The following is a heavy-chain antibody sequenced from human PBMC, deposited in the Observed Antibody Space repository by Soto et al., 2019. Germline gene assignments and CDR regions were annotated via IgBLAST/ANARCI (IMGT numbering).Heavy chain of an antibody. CDR3: ARDGIGGNTFRGSLDY. CDR1: GSIFRGYG. CDR2: IRYDGSNI. J-gene: IGHJ4*02. D-gene: IGHD2-15*01. Sequence: PGGSLRLSCAAPGSIFRGYGMHWVRQAPGKGLEWVAVIRYDGSNINYADSVMDRFTISRDNSKNTLYLEMNSLRAEDTAVYYCARDGIGGNTFRGSLDYWGQGNLVTVS. V-gene: IGHV3-33*01.